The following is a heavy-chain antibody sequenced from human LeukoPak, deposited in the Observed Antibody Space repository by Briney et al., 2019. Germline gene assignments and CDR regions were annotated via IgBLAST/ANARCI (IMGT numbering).Heavy chain of an antibody. D-gene: IGHD1-26*01. J-gene: IGHJ4*02. V-gene: IGHV3-30-3*01. CDR2: ISYDGSNK. CDR3: ARDAGDYSGSYSGPGY. CDR1: GFTFSSYA. Sequence: GGSLRLSCAASGFTFSSYAMHWVRQAPGKGLEWVAVISYDGSNKYYADSVKGRFTISRDNSKNTLYLQMNSLRAGDTAVYYCARDAGDYSGSYSGPGYWGQGTLVTVSS.